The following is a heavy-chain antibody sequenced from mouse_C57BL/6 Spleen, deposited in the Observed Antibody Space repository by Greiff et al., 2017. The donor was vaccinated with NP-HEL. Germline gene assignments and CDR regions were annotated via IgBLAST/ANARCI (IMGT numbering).Heavy chain of an antibody. V-gene: IGHV1-64*01. Sequence: QVQLQQPGAELVKPGASVKLSCKASGYTFTSYWMHWVKQRPGQGLEWIGMIHPNSGSTNYNEKFKSKATLTVDKSSSPAYMQLSSLTSEDSAVYYCARPDYYGSSPYYYAMDYWGQGTSVTVSS. CDR1: GYTFTSYW. CDR3: ARPDYYGSSPYYYAMDY. D-gene: IGHD1-1*01. J-gene: IGHJ4*01. CDR2: IHPNSGST.